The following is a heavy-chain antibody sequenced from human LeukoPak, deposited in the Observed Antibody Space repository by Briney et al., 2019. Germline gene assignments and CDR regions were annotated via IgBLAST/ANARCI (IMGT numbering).Heavy chain of an antibody. CDR2: IDPSGSA. CDR3: ARDHWLYSSKTWYYYGMDV. CDR1: GGSISPYY. D-gene: IGHD2-8*01. Sequence: SETLSLTCVVSGGSISPYYWSWIRQSPGKGLEWIGYIDPSGSASYNPSLKSRVTIFVDTSKNLFSLILTFVSASDAAIYYCARDHWLYSSKTWYYYGMDVWGQGTTVTVSS. V-gene: IGHV4-59*01. J-gene: IGHJ6*02.